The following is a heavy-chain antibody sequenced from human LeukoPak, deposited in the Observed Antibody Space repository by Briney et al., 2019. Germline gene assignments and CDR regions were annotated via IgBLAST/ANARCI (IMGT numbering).Heavy chain of an antibody. CDR2: ISGSGGST. CDR3: AKRGYWDYYFDY. J-gene: IGHJ4*02. V-gene: IGHV3-23*01. Sequence: PGGSLRLSCAASGFTFSSYAMSWVRQAPGKGLEWVPAISGSGGSTYYADSVKGRFTISRDNSKNTLYLQMNSLRAEDTAVYYCAKRGYWDYYFDYWGQGTLVTVSS. CDR1: GFTFSSYA. D-gene: IGHD5-18*01.